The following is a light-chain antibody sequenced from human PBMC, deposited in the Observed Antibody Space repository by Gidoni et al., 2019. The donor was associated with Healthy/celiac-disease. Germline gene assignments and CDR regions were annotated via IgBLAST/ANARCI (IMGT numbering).Light chain of an antibody. CDR3: QQYDNLPGT. CDR1: QDFSNY. Sequence: DIQLTQSPSSLSASVGDRVTITCQASQDFSNYLNWYQQKPGKAPKRLIYDASNLETGVPSRFSGSGSGTDFTFTISSLQPEDIATYYCQQYDNLPGTFGQGTKLEIK. CDR2: DAS. J-gene: IGKJ2*01. V-gene: IGKV1-33*01.